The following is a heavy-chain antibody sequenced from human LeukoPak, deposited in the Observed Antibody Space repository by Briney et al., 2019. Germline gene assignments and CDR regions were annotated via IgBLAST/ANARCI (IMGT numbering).Heavy chain of an antibody. Sequence: SETLSLTCTVSGGSISSSSYYWGWIRQPPGKGLEWIGSIYYSGSTYYNPSLKSRVTISVDTSKSQFSLKLSSVTAADTAVYYCARGIYYDTTNNWFDPWGQGTLVTVSS. J-gene: IGHJ5*02. D-gene: IGHD3-22*01. V-gene: IGHV4-39*07. CDR1: GGSISSSSYY. CDR3: ARGIYYDTTNNWFDP. CDR2: IYYSGST.